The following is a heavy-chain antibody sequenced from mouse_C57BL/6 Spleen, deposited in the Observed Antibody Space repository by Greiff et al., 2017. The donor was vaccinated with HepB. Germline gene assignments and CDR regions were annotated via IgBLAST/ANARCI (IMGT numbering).Heavy chain of an antibody. Sequence: QVQLKQSGAELVKPGASVKMSCKASGYTFTSYWITWVKQRPGQGLEWIGDIYPGSGSTNYNEKFKSKATLTVDTSSSTAYMQLSSLTSEDSAVYYCARGDNRYFDVWGTGTTVTVSS. J-gene: IGHJ1*03. CDR3: ARGDNRYFDV. V-gene: IGHV1-55*01. D-gene: IGHD1-3*01. CDR1: GYTFTSYW. CDR2: IYPGSGST.